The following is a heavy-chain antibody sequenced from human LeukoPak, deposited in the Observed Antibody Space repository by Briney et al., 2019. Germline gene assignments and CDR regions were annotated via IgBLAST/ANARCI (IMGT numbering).Heavy chain of an antibody. V-gene: IGHV3-11*04. CDR3: ARAYYDFWSGYYNYYYYYYMDV. Sequence: GGSLRLSCAASGFSFSDYFMSGIRQPPGKGLEWVSYISSSCSTIYYADSVKGRFTISKDNAKTSLSMQMNSPSAEDTAVYYCARAYYDFWSGYYNYYYYYYMDVWGKGTTVTVSS. J-gene: IGHJ6*03. CDR1: GFSFSDYF. CDR2: ISSSCSTI. D-gene: IGHD3-3*01.